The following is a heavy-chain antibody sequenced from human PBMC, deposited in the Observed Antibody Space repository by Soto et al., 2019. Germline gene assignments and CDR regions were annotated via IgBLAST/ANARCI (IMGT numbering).Heavy chain of an antibody. Sequence: GGSLRLSCAASGFTFSSYAMSWVRQAPGKGLEWVSAISGSGGSTYYADSVKGRFTISRDNSKNTLYLQMNSLRAEDTAVYYCAKAGIVGAILGYYFDYWGQGTLVTVSS. V-gene: IGHV3-23*01. CDR3: AKAGIVGAILGYYFDY. CDR2: ISGSGGST. J-gene: IGHJ4*02. CDR1: GFTFSSYA. D-gene: IGHD1-26*01.